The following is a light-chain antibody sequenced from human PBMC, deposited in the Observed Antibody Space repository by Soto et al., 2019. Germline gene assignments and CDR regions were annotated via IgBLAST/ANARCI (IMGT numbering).Light chain of an antibody. V-gene: IGKV1-9*01. J-gene: IGKJ5*01. Sequence: GSVADRERMSICASQSISTSVAWYQVKPGKAPKLLIYAASTLESGVPSRFSATVSGTEFSLTITSLQPEDFATYYCQLLFESPITFGQGRILEV. CDR2: AAS. CDR1: QSISTS. CDR3: QLLFESPIT.